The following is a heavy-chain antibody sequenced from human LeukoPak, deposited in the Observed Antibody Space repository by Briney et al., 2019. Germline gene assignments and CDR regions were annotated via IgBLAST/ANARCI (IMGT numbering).Heavy chain of an antibody. Sequence: GRSLRLSCAASGFTFDDYAMHWVRQAPGKGLEWVSGISWNSGSIGYADSMKGRFTISRDNAKNSLYLQMNSLRAEDTALYYCAKVGTVAGTYDYWGQGTLVTVSS. CDR1: GFTFDDYA. D-gene: IGHD6-19*01. CDR2: ISWNSGSI. V-gene: IGHV3-9*01. CDR3: AKVGTVAGTYDY. J-gene: IGHJ4*02.